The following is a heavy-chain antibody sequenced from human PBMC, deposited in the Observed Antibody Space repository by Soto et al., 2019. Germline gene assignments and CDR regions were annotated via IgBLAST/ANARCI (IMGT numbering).Heavy chain of an antibody. V-gene: IGHV4-30-4*01. CDR3: AREIAVAGKFDY. J-gene: IGHJ4*02. CDR1: GGSISSGDYY. D-gene: IGHD6-19*01. CDR2: IYYSGST. Sequence: SETLSLTCTVSGGSISSGDYYWSWIRQPPGKGLEWIGYIYYSGSTYYKPSLKSRVTISVDTSKNQFSLKMSSVTAAGTAVYYCAREIAVAGKFDYWGQGTLVTVSS.